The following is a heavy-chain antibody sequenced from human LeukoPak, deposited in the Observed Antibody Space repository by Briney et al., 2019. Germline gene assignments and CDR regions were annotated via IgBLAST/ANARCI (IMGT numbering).Heavy chain of an antibody. CDR3: ARERPLNTVVSQDF. Sequence: SETLSLTCTVSGGSISSYYWSWIRQPPGKGLEWIGYIYYSGSTNYNPSLKSRVTISVDTSKNQFSLKLSSVTAADTAVYYCARERPLNTVVSQDFWGQGTLVIVSS. CDR2: IYYSGST. D-gene: IGHD4-23*01. V-gene: IGHV4-59*01. J-gene: IGHJ4*02. CDR1: GGSISSYY.